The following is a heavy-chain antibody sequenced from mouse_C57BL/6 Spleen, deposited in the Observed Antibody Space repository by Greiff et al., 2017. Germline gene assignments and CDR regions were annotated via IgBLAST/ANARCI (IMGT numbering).Heavy chain of an antibody. J-gene: IGHJ4*01. CDR1: GYTFTSYW. V-gene: IGHV1-64*01. D-gene: IGHD1-1*01. CDR3: ALTTVVARGGFDY. CDR2: IHPNSGST. Sequence: QVQLQQPGAELVKPGASVKLSCKASGYTFTSYWMHWVKQRPGQGLEWIGMIHPNSGSTNYNEKFKSKATLTVDKSSSTAYLQLSSLTYEDSAVYYCALTTVVARGGFDYWGQGTSVTVSS.